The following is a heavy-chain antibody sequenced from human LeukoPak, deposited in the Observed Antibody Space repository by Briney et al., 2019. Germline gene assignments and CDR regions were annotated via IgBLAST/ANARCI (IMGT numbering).Heavy chain of an antibody. Sequence: GGSLRLSCAASGFIFSSYAMHWVRQAPGKGLEWVSIILYDGSNKYYADSVKGRFTISRDNSKNTLYLQMNSLRTEDTAVYYCARDSMATFDYWGQGTLVTVSS. CDR1: GFIFSSYA. D-gene: IGHD5-24*01. V-gene: IGHV3-30-3*01. CDR3: ARDSMATFDY. J-gene: IGHJ4*02. CDR2: ILYDGSNK.